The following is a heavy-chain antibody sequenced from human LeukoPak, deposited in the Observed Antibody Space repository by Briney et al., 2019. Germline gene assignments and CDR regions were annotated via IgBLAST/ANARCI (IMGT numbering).Heavy chain of an antibody. D-gene: IGHD5-18*01. CDR1: GGSLSSYY. J-gene: IGHJ4*02. CDR2: IYYSGST. CDR3: ARVGIQLGLVDY. Sequence: PSETLSLTCTVSGGSLSSYYWSWIRQPPGQGREWIGYIYYSGSTNYNPSLKSRVTISVDTSKNQFSLKQSSATAADTAVYYCARVGIQLGLVDYWGQGTLVSASS. V-gene: IGHV4-59*01.